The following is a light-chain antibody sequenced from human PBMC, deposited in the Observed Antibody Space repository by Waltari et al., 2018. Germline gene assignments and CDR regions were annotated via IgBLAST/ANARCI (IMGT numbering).Light chain of an antibody. CDR1: QSVSGSY. V-gene: IGKV3-20*01. J-gene: IGKJ1*01. CDR2: GAS. CDR3: QQYSSSSRT. Sequence: EIVLTTSPGTLSLSPGERATLSCRASQSVSGSYLAWYQQKPGQAPRLLIYGASSRATGIPDRFSGSGSGTDFTLTISRLEPEDFVVYYCQQYSSSSRTFGQGTKVEIK.